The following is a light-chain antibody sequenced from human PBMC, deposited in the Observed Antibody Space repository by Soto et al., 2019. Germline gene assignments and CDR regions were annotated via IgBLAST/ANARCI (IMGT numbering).Light chain of an antibody. J-gene: IGLJ1*01. V-gene: IGLV1-47*01. CDR3: AAWDDRLGGRV. Sequence: QSVLTQPPSASGTPGQRVTISCSGSSSTIGSNYVFWYQQLPGTAPKLLIYKNNQRPSGVPDRFSGSKSGTSASLAISGLRSEDAADYYCAAWDDRLGGRVFGTGTKLTVL. CDR2: KNN. CDR1: SSTIGSNY.